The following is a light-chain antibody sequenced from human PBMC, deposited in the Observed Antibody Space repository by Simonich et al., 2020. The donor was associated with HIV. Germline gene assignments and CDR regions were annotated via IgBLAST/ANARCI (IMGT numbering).Light chain of an antibody. CDR3: QQYYNTPPWT. CDR1: QGISNS. V-gene: IGKV1-NL1*01. J-gene: IGKJ1*01. CDR2: AAS. Sequence: DIQMTQSPSSLSASVGDRVTITCRASQGISNSLDWYQQKPGKAPKLLLYAASTLESGVTTRFRGSGSGTDYTLTISSLQPEDFATYYCQQYYNTPPWTFGQGTKVEIK.